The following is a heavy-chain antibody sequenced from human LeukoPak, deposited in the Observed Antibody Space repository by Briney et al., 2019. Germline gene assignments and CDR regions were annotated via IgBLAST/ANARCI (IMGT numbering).Heavy chain of an antibody. D-gene: IGHD3-16*01. J-gene: IGHJ4*02. Sequence: ASVKVSCKASGYTFTGYYMHWVRQAPGQGLEWMGWINPNSGGTNYAQKFQGRVTMTRDTSISTAYMELSRLRSDDTAVYNCARGLWGTYYFDYWGQGTVVTVSS. CDR3: ARGLWGTYYFDY. CDR2: INPNSGGT. CDR1: GYTFTGYY. V-gene: IGHV1-2*02.